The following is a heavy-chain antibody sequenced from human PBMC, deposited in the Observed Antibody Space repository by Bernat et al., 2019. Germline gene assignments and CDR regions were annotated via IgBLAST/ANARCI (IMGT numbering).Heavy chain of an antibody. CDR3: ARGTSTSDPYMDV. CDR1: GFTFSDYY. V-gene: IGHV3-11*05. Sequence: QVQLVESGGGLVKPGGSLRLSCAASGFTFSDYYMSWIRQAPGKGLDWVSYISSSSYKNYADSVKGRFTISRDNAKNSLYLQMNSLRAEDTAVYYCARGTSTSDPYMDVWGKGTTVTVSS. CDR2: ISSSSYK. J-gene: IGHJ6*03.